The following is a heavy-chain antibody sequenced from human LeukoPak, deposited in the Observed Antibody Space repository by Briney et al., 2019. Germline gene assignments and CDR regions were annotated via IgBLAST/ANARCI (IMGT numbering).Heavy chain of an antibody. CDR1: GFTFSNFW. CDR2: IKEDGSAK. Sequence: GGSLRLSCVASGFTFSNFWMHWVRQAPGKGLEWLANIKEDGSAKHYPDSVKGRFTISRDNAKNSLYLQMDSLRAEDTAIYYCARIRGGYWGQGTLVTVSS. J-gene: IGHJ4*02. D-gene: IGHD3-10*01. V-gene: IGHV3-7*01. CDR3: ARIRGGY.